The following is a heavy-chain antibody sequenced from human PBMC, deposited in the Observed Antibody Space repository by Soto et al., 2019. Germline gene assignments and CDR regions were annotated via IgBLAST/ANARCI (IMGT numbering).Heavy chain of an antibody. D-gene: IGHD3-22*01. J-gene: IGHJ4*02. CDR1: GFTFSSYG. CDR3: AREHYYDTGPHDY. CDR2: IWYDGSNK. V-gene: IGHV3-33*01. Sequence: GGSLRLSCAASGFTFSSYGMHWVRQAPGKGLEWVAVIWYDGSNKYYADSVKGRFTISRDNSKNTLYLQMNSLRAEDTAVYYCAREHYYDTGPHDYWGQGTQVTVS.